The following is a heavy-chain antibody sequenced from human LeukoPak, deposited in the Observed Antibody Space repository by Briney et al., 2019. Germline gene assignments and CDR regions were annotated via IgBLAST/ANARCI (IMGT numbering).Heavy chain of an antibody. CDR3: ARGEVEGSSGWYLRYYFDY. Sequence: SETLSLTCTVSGGSISSYYWSWIRQPPGKGLEWIGYIYYSGSTNYNPSLKSRVTMSVDTSKNQFSLKLSSVTAADTAVYYCARGEVEGSSGWYLRYYFDYWGQGPLVTVSS. D-gene: IGHD6-19*01. CDR2: IYYSGST. J-gene: IGHJ4*02. CDR1: GGSISSYY. V-gene: IGHV4-59*12.